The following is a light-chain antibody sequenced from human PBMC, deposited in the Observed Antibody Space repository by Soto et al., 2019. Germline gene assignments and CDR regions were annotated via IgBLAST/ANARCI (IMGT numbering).Light chain of an antibody. J-gene: IGLJ1*01. CDR1: SSDVGSYNL. CDR2: EGS. V-gene: IGLV2-23*01. CDR3: CSYAGSSTYV. Sequence: QPALTQPASVSGSPGQSITISCTGTSSDVGSYNLVSWYQQHPGKAPKLMIYEGSKRPSGVSNRFSGSKSGNTASLTISGLQAEDEADYYCCSYAGSSTYVFGTGTKVTAL.